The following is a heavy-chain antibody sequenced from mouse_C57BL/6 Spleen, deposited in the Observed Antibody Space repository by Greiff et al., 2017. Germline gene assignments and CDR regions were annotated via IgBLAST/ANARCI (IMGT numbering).Heavy chain of an antibody. V-gene: IGHV1-81*01. CDR2: IYPRSGNT. Sequence: QVQLQQSGAELARPGASVQLSCKASGYTFTSYGLSWVKQRTGQGLEWIGEIYPRSGNTYYNEKFKGKATLTEDKSSSTAYMELRSLTSEDSAVYFCARRTEYYAMDDWGQGTSVTVSS. CDR3: ARRTEYYAMDD. CDR1: GYTFTSYG. J-gene: IGHJ4*01.